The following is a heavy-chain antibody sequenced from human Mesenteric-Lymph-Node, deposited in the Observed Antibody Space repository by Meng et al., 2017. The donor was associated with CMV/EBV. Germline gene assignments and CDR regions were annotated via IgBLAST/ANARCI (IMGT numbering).Heavy chain of an antibody. CDR1: GFTFTSYW. J-gene: IGHJ4*02. V-gene: IGHV3-43D*03. CDR3: AMGSAGATIDH. CDR2: INWDGLS. D-gene: IGHD1-26*01. Sequence: GESLKISCAASGFTFTSYWMSWVRQAPGKGLEWVSFINWDGLSYYTESVRGRFTISRDNSKNSLYLQMSSLRPEDSALYFCAMGSAGATIDHWGRGTLVTVSS.